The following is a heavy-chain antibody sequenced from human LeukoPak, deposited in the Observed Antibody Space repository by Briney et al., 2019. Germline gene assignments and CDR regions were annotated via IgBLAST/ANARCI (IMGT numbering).Heavy chain of an antibody. V-gene: IGHV3-74*01. CDR3: AREVVMSAISVFDS. CDR2: INSDGSNT. D-gene: IGHD2-21*02. CDR1: GFSFSSYW. Sequence: GGSLRLSCAASGFSFSSYWIHWVRQAPGKGLVWVSRINSDGSNTRYADSVKGRFTVSRDNAESTAYLQMNNLRAEDTAVYFCAREVVMSAISVFDSWGQGTLVTVSS. J-gene: IGHJ4*02.